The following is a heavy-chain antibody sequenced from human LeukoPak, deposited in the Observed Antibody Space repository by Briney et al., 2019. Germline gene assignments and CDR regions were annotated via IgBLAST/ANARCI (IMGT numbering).Heavy chain of an antibody. CDR2: IYGSGSA. CDR3: ARINFGDDY. V-gene: IGHV3-66*01. J-gene: IGHJ4*02. D-gene: IGHD4-17*01. CDR1: GFTVSNNY. Sequence: GGSLRLSCAASGFTVSNNYIDWVRQAPGKGLEWVSLIYGSGSADYADSVKGRFTISRDNSMNTVYLQMNSLRAEDTAVYYCARINFGDDYWGQGTLVTVSS.